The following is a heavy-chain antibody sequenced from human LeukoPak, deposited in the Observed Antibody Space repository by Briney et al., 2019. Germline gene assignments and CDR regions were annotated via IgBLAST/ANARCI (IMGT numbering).Heavy chain of an antibody. J-gene: IGHJ4*02. V-gene: IGHV3-23*01. CDR2: ISASGGST. CDR1: GFTVDNYA. Sequence: PGGSLRLSCVASGFTVDNYAMSWVRQAPGKGLEWVSGISASGGSTYFADSVKGRFTTSRDKSKNTLYLQMNSLRAEDTAVYYCAKDLRRYCTNGICYDRKGGADYWGQGTLVTVSS. D-gene: IGHD2-8*01. CDR3: AKDLRRYCTNGICYDRKGGADY.